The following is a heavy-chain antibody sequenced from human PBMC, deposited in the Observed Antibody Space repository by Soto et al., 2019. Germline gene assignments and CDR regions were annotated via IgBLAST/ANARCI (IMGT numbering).Heavy chain of an antibody. J-gene: IGHJ3*02. D-gene: IGHD2-21*01. V-gene: IGHV3-33*01. CDR3: ASSDLVAIPRRDAFDI. Sequence: QVQLVESGGGVVQPGRSLRLSCAASGFTFSSYGMHWVRQAPGKGLEWVAVIWYDGSNKYYADSVKGRFTISRDNSKNTLYLQMNSLRAEDTAVYYCASSDLVAIPRRDAFDIWGQGTMVTVSS. CDR2: IWYDGSNK. CDR1: GFTFSSYG.